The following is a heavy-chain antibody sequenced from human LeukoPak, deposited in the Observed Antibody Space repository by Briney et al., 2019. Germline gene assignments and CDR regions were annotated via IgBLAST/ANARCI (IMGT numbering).Heavy chain of an antibody. V-gene: IGHV1-46*01. Sequence: ASVKVSCKASGYTFTSYYMHWVRQAPGQGLEWMGIFNPSGGTATYAQKFQGRVTMTRDMSTSTVYMELSSLRSEDTAVYYCARDGTDDSNVYSWFDPWGQGTLVTVSS. D-gene: IGHD3-22*01. CDR1: GYTFTSYY. J-gene: IGHJ5*02. CDR2: FNPSGGTA. CDR3: ARDGTDDSNVYSWFDP.